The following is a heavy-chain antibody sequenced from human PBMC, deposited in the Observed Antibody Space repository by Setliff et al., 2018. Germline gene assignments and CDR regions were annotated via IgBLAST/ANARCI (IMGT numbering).Heavy chain of an antibody. V-gene: IGHV3-15*01. CDR2: IKSKTDGGTT. D-gene: IGHD1-26*01. CDR1: GFTFSNAW. CDR3: ARDGSVRGVDEYFDY. J-gene: IGHJ4*02. Sequence: GGSLRLSCAASGFTFSNAWMSWVRQAPGKGLEWVGRIKSKTDGGTTDYAAPVKGRFTISRDDSKNTLYLQMNSLKTEDTAVYYCARDGSVRGVDEYFDYWGQGTLVTVSS.